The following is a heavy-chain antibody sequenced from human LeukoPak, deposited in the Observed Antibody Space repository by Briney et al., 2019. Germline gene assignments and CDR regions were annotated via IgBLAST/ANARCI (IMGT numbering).Heavy chain of an antibody. D-gene: IGHD3-22*01. CDR3: ARHGHDSTGYYDVWFDP. CDR1: SGSISSYY. V-gene: IGHV4-59*08. J-gene: IGHJ5*02. CDR2: IYYSGST. Sequence: PSETLSLTCTVSSGSISSYYWSWFRQPPGKGLEWIGYIYYSGSTNYNPSLKSRVTISVDTSKNQLSLRLSSVTAADTAVYYCARHGHDSTGYYDVWFDPWGQGTLVTVSS.